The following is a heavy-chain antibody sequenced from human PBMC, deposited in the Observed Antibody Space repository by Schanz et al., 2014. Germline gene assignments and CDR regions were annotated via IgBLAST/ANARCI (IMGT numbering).Heavy chain of an antibody. CDR1: GFTFSSYS. J-gene: IGHJ4*02. Sequence: EVQLLESGGGLVQPGGSLRLSCTASGFTFSSYSMNWVRQAPGKGLEWVSALSEGGGGTHYADSVRGRFTISRDNAENTLFLQMNSLRAEDTAVYYCARKVVATIGGYYDNWGQGTLVIVSS. CDR2: LSEGGGGT. CDR3: ARKVVATIGGYYDN. V-gene: IGHV3-23*01. D-gene: IGHD5-12*01.